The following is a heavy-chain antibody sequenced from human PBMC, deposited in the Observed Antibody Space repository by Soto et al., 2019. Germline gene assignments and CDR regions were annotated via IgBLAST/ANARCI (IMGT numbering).Heavy chain of an antibody. CDR1: GFTFSSYG. J-gene: IGHJ4*02. CDR2: ISYDGSNK. CDR3: GKVDGYSGY. Sequence: QVQLVESGGGVVQPGRSLRLSCAASGFTFSSYGMHWVRQAPGKGLEWVAVISYDGSNKYYADSVKGRFTISRDNSKNTLYLQMNSLRAEDTAVYYCGKVDGYSGYWGQGTLVTVSS. V-gene: IGHV3-30*18. D-gene: IGHD2-15*01.